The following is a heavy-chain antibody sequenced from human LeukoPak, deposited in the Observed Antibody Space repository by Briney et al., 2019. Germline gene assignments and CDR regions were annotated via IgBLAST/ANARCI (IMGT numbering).Heavy chain of an antibody. CDR1: GGSISSSNW. Sequence: SGTLSLTCAVSGGSISSSNWWSWVRQPPGKGLEWIGEIYHNGSTNYNPSLKSRVTISLDTSKNQFSLQLSSVTAADTAVYYCARDTTVTEFDYWGQGTLVTVSS. D-gene: IGHD4-17*01. V-gene: IGHV4-4*02. CDR2: IYHNGST. CDR3: ARDTTVTEFDY. J-gene: IGHJ4*02.